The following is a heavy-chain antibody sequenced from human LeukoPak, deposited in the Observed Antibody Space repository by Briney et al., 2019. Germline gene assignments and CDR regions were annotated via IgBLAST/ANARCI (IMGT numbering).Heavy chain of an antibody. CDR2: IIPIFGTA. CDR1: GGTFSNYG. CDR3: ARGTRLLLDSSGYYSDY. Sequence: SVKVSCKASGGTFSNYGIGWVRQAPGQGLEWMGGIIPIFGTANYAQNLQGRVTITADESTTTAYMELSSLRSEDTAVYYCARGTRLLLDSSGYYSDYWGQGTLVTVSS. J-gene: IGHJ4*02. D-gene: IGHD3-22*01. V-gene: IGHV1-69*13.